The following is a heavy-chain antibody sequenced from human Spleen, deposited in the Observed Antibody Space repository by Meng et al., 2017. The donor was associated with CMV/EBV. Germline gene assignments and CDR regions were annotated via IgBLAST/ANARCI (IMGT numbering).Heavy chain of an antibody. J-gene: IGHJ3*01. CDR3: ASRPPPSYYYDSGAYGDAFDV. CDR1: GYTFTGYY. Sequence: SVKVSCKASGYTFTGYYIHWVRQAPGQGLEWMGRIIPKIGLANYAQDFQGRVTITADKSTSTAYMDLSGLRSEDTAVYYCASRPPPSYYYDSGAYGDAFDVWGQGTMVTVSS. D-gene: IGHD3-22*01. CDR2: IIPKIGLA. V-gene: IGHV1-69*02.